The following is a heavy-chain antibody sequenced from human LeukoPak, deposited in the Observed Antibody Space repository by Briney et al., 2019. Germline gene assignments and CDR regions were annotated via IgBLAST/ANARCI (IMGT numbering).Heavy chain of an antibody. V-gene: IGHV3-21*01. Sequence: PGGSLRLSCAASGFTVSSNYMSWVRQAPGKGLEWVSSISSSSSYIYYADSVKGRFTVSRDNAKNSLYLQMNSLRAEDTAVYYCARTEGGYYYYYYMDVWGKGTTVTVSS. CDR3: ARTEGGYYYYYYMDV. CDR2: ISSSSSYI. J-gene: IGHJ6*03. CDR1: GFTVSSNY.